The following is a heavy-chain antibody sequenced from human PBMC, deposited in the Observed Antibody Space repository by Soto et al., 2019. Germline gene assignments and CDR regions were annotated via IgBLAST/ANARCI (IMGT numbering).Heavy chain of an antibody. CDR1: GGSISSGGYY. CDR2: IYYSGST. CDR3: SRSPEATVTAFDY. Sequence: QVQLQESGPGLVKPSQTLSLTCTVSGGSISSGGYYWSWIRQHPGKGLEWIGYIYYSGSTYYNPSRKSRVTISVYTSKNQFSLKLSSVTAADTAVYYCSRSPEATVTAFDYWGQGTLVTVSS. J-gene: IGHJ4*02. V-gene: IGHV4-31*03. D-gene: IGHD4-17*01.